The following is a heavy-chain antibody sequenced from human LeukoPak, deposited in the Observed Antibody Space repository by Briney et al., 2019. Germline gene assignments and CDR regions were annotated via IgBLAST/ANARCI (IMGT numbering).Heavy chain of an antibody. V-gene: IGHV4-59*12. Sequence: SETLSLTCTVSGGSISSYYWSWIRQPPGKGLEWIGYIYYSGSTNYNPSLKSRVTISVDTSKNQFSLKLSSVTAADTAVYYCAREGLWFGELLSYGMDVWGQGTTVTVSS. CDR3: AREGLWFGELLSYGMDV. CDR1: GGSISSYY. CDR2: IYYSGST. J-gene: IGHJ6*02. D-gene: IGHD3-10*01.